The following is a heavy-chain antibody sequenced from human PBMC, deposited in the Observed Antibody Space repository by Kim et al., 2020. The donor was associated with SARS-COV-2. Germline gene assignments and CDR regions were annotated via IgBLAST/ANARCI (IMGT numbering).Heavy chain of an antibody. Sequence: NTHYPDSVKGRFTISRDNSQNTVYLHMSGLKAEDTAIYYCATWLQPHFDYWGQGTLVTVSS. CDR2: NT. CDR3: ATWLQPHFDY. V-gene: IGHV3-23*01. J-gene: IGHJ4*02. D-gene: IGHD5-18*01.